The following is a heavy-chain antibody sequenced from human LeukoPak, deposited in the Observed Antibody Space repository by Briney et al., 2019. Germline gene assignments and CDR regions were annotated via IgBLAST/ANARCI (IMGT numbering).Heavy chain of an antibody. V-gene: IGHV3-30*04. D-gene: IGHD3-3*01. Sequence: PGGSLRLSCAASGFTFSSYAIHWVRQAPGKGLEWVALISYDGSTKYSTDSVKGRFTISRDNSKNTLCLQMNSLRPEDTAVYYCAGHFGAWHYFDYWGQGTLVTVSS. J-gene: IGHJ4*02. CDR2: ISYDGSTK. CDR1: GFTFSSYA. CDR3: AGHFGAWHYFDY.